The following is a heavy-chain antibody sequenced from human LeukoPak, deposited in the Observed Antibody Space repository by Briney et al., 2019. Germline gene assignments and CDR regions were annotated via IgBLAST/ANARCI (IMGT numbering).Heavy chain of an antibody. Sequence: SGTLSLTCAVSVDSISSSKWWSWVRQAPGKGLEWIGEIHHGGSTNYNPSLKSRVTISIDKSKNEFSLRMSSVTAADTAVYYCARVNINNWHSCDYWGQGTLVTVSS. CDR2: IHHGGST. D-gene: IGHD1-1*01. J-gene: IGHJ4*02. CDR3: ARVNINNWHSCDY. V-gene: IGHV4-4*02. CDR1: VDSISSSKW.